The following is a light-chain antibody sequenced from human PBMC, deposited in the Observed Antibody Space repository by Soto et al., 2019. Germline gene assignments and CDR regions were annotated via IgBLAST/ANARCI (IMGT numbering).Light chain of an antibody. Sequence: QSALTQPPSASGSPGQSVTISCTGTFNDVGGYNYVSWYQQHPGKAPKVIIYEVNNRPSGVPDRFSGSKSGSTASLTISGLQAEDEAEYYCCLSPGSLTWLFGGGTKLTVL. CDR2: EVN. CDR1: FNDVGGYNY. J-gene: IGLJ3*02. CDR3: CLSPGSLTWL. V-gene: IGLV2-8*01.